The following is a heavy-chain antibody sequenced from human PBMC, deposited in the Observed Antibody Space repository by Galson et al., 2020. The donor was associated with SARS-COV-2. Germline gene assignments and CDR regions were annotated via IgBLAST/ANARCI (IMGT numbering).Heavy chain of an antibody. J-gene: IGHJ4*02. CDR2: IIPILGTS. D-gene: IGHD6-19*01. CDR3: ARADTRLNQWLEFDN. CDR1: GCTFNSYA. Sequence: KISCKGSGCTFNSYAISWVRQAPRQGLEWMGGIIPILGTSNYAQKFQGRVTITADASTSIAYMELSSLTSDDTAVYYCARADTRLNQWLEFDNWGQGTLVTVSS. V-gene: IGHV1-69*01.